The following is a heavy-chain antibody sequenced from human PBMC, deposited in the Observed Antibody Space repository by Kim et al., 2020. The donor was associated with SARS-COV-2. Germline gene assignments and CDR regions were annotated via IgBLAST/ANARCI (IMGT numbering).Heavy chain of an antibody. J-gene: IGHJ4*02. D-gene: IGHD2-15*01. CDR1: GGSISSGGYY. Sequence: SETLSLTCTVSGGSISSGGYYWTWIRQYPGKGLECIGYIYYSGSTYYNPSLKSRVTISVDTSKNQFSLKVNSVTAADTAVYYCARGVVVAPQYYFDYWGQGTLVTVSS. CDR2: IYYSGST. CDR3: ARGVVVAPQYYFDY. V-gene: IGHV4-31*03.